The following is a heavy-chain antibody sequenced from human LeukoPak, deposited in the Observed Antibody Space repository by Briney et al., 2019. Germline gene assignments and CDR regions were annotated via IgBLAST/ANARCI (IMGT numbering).Heavy chain of an antibody. J-gene: IGHJ4*02. CDR2: INHSGST. Sequence: SETLSLTCAVYGGSFSGYYWSWIRQPPGKGLEWIGEINHSGSTNYNPSLKSRVTISVDTSKNQFSLKLSSVTAADTAVYYCARGRSSSENFDYWGQGTLVTVSP. V-gene: IGHV4-34*01. CDR3: ARGRSSSENFDY. D-gene: IGHD6-6*01. CDR1: GGSFSGYY.